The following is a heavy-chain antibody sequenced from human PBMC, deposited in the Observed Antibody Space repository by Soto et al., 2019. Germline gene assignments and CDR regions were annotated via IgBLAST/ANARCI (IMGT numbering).Heavy chain of an antibody. CDR3: AKGGYASPFDY. V-gene: IGHV3-23*01. CDR1: GFSFSNYA. D-gene: IGHD1-1*01. J-gene: IGHJ4*02. CDR2: VRGVDTST. Sequence: GGSLRLSCAASGFSFSNYALTWVRQAPGKGLEWVSTVRGVDTSTYYADSVKGRFTISRDNSMNTLFLDMSSLRAEDTAIYYCAKGGYASPFDYWGRGTLVTVSS.